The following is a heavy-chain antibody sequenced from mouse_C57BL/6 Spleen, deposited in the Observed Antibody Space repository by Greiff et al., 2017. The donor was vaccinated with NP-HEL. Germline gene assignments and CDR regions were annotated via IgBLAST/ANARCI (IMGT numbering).Heavy chain of an antibody. CDR2: ISGGGGNT. D-gene: IGHD2-4*01. CDR1: GFTFSSYT. J-gene: IGHJ1*03. CDR3: ARHGRNWDYDGWYFDV. Sequence: DVKLVESGGGLVKPGGSLKLSCAASGFTFSSYTMSWVRQTPEKRLEWVATISGGGGNTYYPDSVKGRFTISRDNAKNTLYLQMSSLRSEDTALYYCARHGRNWDYDGWYFDVWGTGTTVTVSS. V-gene: IGHV5-9*01.